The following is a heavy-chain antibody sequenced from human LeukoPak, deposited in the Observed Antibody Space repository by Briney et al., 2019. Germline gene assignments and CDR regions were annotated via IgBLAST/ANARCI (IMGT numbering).Heavy chain of an antibody. CDR1: GSTFSSYA. J-gene: IGHJ4*02. CDR3: AKDKLLYRYFDY. D-gene: IGHD3-10*01. Sequence: GGSQRLSYAASGSTFSSYAMRLVRQAPGNGLEWVSAISGSGGSTYYAEYVKGRFTISRDNSKNTLYLQMNSLRAEDTDVYYCAKDKLLYRYFDYWGQGTLVTVSS. CDR2: ISGSGGST. V-gene: IGHV3-23*01.